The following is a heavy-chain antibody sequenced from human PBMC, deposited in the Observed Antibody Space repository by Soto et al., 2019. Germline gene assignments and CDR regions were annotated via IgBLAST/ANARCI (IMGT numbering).Heavy chain of an antibody. Sequence: EVQLLDSGGGLVQPGGSLRLSCAASGFTLSSYVMSWVRRAPGKGLEWVSGIDGGGGGTYYADSVKGRFTISRDNSKNTLYLQMNSLIAEDTAVYYCAKGPEQLVHGVFDYWGQGTLVAVSS. CDR2: IDGGGGGT. CDR3: AKGPEQLVHGVFDY. V-gene: IGHV3-23*01. J-gene: IGHJ4*02. D-gene: IGHD6-6*01. CDR1: GFTLSSYV.